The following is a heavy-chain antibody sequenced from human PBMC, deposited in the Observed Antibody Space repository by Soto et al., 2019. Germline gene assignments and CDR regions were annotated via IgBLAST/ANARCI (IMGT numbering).Heavy chain of an antibody. J-gene: IGHJ4*02. D-gene: IGHD3-10*01. Sequence: GGSLRLSCAASGFTFSSYAMSWVRQAPGKGLEWVSAISGSGGSTYYADSVKGRFTISRDNSKNTLYLQMNSLRAEDTAVYYCARAYQSYYGSGSYSIETKGTNQFDYWGQGTLVTVSS. CDR1: GFTFSSYA. CDR3: ARAYQSYYGSGSYSIETKGTNQFDY. V-gene: IGHV3-23*01. CDR2: ISGSGGST.